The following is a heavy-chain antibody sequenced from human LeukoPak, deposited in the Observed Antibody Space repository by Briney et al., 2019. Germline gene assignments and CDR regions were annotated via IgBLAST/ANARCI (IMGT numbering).Heavy chain of an antibody. J-gene: IGHJ6*03. Sequence: GGSLRLSCAASGFTFDDYGMSWVRQAPGKGLEWVSGINWNGGSTGYADSVKGRFTISRDNAKNSLYLQMNSLRAEDTALYYCARVIRGSSPNAYYYYMDVWAKGTTVTVSS. CDR1: GFTFDDYG. CDR3: ARVIRGSSPNAYYYYMDV. V-gene: IGHV3-20*04. CDR2: INWNGGST. D-gene: IGHD6-13*01.